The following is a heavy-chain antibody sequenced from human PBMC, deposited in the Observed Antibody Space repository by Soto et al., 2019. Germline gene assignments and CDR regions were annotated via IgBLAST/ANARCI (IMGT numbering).Heavy chain of an antibody. Sequence: QEQLVESGGDVVQPGRSLTLSCAASGFTFSANAMHWVRQAPGKELEWVAVIAYDGTIKIYRDSVKGRFTISRDDSKSTLYLQMNSLRPEYTAVYYCARDKIKGAPDYLDSWGQGTLVTVSS. V-gene: IGHV3-30-3*01. CDR3: ARDKIKGAPDYLDS. J-gene: IGHJ4*02. CDR1: GFTFSANA. D-gene: IGHD1-26*01. CDR2: IAYDGTIK.